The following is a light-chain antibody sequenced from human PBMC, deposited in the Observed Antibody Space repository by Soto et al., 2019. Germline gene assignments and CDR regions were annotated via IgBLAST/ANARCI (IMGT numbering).Light chain of an antibody. CDR1: QGISNY. J-gene: IGKJ4*01. V-gene: IGKV1-27*01. CDR2: AAS. Sequence: DNQMTQSPSSLSASVGDRVTITCRASQGISNYLAWYQQKPGKVPKLLIYAASTLQSGVPSRFSGSGSGTDFTLTISSLQPEDVATYYCQKYNSAPRLGGGTKVEIK. CDR3: QKYNSAPR.